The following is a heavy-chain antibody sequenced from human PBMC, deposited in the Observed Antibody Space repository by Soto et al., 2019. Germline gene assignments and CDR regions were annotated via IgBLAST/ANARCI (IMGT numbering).Heavy chain of an antibody. Sequence: PGGSLGLSCVASGFTFSNYNMNWVRQAPGKGLEWVSHISGSSIYIHYADSVRGRFTISRDNAKNSVYLQMDSLRVEDTAVYYCAREGALKPFSSWGQGALVTVSS. V-gene: IGHV3-21*01. CDR1: GFTFSNYN. CDR3: AREGALKPFSS. J-gene: IGHJ5*02. CDR2: ISGSSIYI.